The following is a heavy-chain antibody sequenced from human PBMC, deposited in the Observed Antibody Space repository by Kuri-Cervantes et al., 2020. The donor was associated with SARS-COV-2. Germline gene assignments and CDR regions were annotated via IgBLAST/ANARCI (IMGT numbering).Heavy chain of an antibody. CDR3: ARGQARLRGWFDP. D-gene: IGHD6-25*01. Sequence: SETLSLTCTVSGGSISSGDYYWSWIRQPPGKGLEWIGYIYYSGSTYYNPSLKSRVTISVDTSKNQFSLKLSSVTAADTAVYYCARGQARLRGWFDPWGQGTMVTVSS. V-gene: IGHV4-30-4*08. CDR2: IYYSGST. J-gene: IGHJ5*02. CDR1: GGSISSGDYY.